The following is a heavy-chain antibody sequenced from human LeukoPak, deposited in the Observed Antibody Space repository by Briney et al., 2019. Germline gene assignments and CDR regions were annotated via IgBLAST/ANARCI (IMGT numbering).Heavy chain of an antibody. CDR1: GFTFSSYE. CDR2: ISSSGSTI. Sequence: PGGSLRLSCAASGFTFSSYEMNWVRQAPGKGLEWVSYISSSGSTIYYADSVKGRFTISRDNAKNSLYLQMNSLRAEDTAVYYCARDRGAVAGTSTGYWGQGTLVTVSS. V-gene: IGHV3-48*03. CDR3: ARDRGAVAGTSTGY. J-gene: IGHJ4*02. D-gene: IGHD6-19*01.